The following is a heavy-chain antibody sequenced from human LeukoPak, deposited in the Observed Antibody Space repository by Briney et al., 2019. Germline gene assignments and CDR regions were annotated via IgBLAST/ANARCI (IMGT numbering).Heavy chain of an antibody. J-gene: IGHJ4*02. Sequence: GASVKVSCKDSGYTFTGYYMHWVRQAPAAGLEWMGWINQNSGGTNYAQKVQGRVSKTRDTSISTDYMDVSRLRSGDTAVYYRARGLAAAGTDWGQGTLVTVPS. CDR1: GYTFTGYY. CDR3: ARGLAAAGTD. V-gene: IGHV1-2*02. CDR2: INQNSGGT. D-gene: IGHD6-13*01.